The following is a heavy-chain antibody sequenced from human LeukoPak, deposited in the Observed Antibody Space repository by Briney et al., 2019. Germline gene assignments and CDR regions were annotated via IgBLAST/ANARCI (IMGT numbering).Heavy chain of an antibody. CDR2: IHTGGST. CDR3: AKDYDILTGFLD. J-gene: IGHJ4*02. CDR1: GFTVSSNY. Sequence: GGSLRLSCAASGFTVSSNYMSWVRQAPGKGLEWVSVIHTGGSTYYADSVKGRFTISRDNSKNTLYLQMNSLRAEDTAVYYCAKDYDILTGFLDWGQGTLVTVSS. V-gene: IGHV3-53*01. D-gene: IGHD3-9*01.